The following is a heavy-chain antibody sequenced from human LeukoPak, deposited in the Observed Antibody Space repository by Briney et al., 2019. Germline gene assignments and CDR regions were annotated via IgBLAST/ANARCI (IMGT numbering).Heavy chain of an antibody. D-gene: IGHD3-9*01. CDR2: ISGSGGST. CDR1: GFTFSSYA. CDR3: AKATDGLRYFDWLLPHFDY. J-gene: IGHJ4*02. V-gene: IGHV3-23*01. Sequence: QTGGSLRLSCAAPGFTFSSYAMSWVRQAPGKGLEWVSAISGSGGSTYYADSVKGRFTISRDNSKNTLYLQMNSLRAEDTAVYYCAKATDGLRYFDWLLPHFDYWGQGTLVTVSS.